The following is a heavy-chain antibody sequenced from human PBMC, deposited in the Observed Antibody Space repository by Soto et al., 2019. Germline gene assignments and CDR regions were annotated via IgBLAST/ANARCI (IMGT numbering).Heavy chain of an antibody. CDR2: IKSKTDGGTT. D-gene: IGHD3-22*01. J-gene: IGHJ4*02. Sequence: EVQLVESGGGLVKPGGSLRLSCAASGFTFSNAWMNWVRQAPGKGLEWVGRIKSKTDGGTTDYAAPVKGRFTISRDDSKNTLYLQMNSLETEDTAVYYCTTRYYYDSSGYIPSDYWGQGTLVTVSS. V-gene: IGHV3-15*07. CDR3: TTRYYYDSSGYIPSDY. CDR1: GFTFSNAW.